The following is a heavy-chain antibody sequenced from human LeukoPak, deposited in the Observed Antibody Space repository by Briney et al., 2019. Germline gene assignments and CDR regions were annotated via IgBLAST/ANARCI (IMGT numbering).Heavy chain of an antibody. V-gene: IGHV1-69*04. Sequence: ASVKVSCKASGGTFSSYAISWVRQAPGQGLEWMGRIIPILGIANYAQKFQGRVTITADKSTSTAYMELSSLRSEDTAVYYCARGGPPYYYDSSGYYFDYWGQGTLVTVSS. J-gene: IGHJ4*02. CDR2: IIPILGIA. D-gene: IGHD3-22*01. CDR3: ARGGPPYYYDSSGYYFDY. CDR1: GGTFSSYA.